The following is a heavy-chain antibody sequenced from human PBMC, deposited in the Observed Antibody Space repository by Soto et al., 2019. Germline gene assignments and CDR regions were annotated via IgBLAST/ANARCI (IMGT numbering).Heavy chain of an antibody. CDR3: ARLVSNWYFDY. J-gene: IGHJ4*02. V-gene: IGHV3-23*01. CDR2: ISGSGGST. Sequence: EVHLLESGGGLVQPGGSLRLSCADSGFTFSSYAMSWVRQAPGKGLEWVSAISGSGGSTYYADSVKGRFTISRDNSKNTVYLQMNSLRAEDTALYYCARLVSNWYFDYWGQGTLVTVSS. CDR1: GFTFSSYA. D-gene: IGHD1-1*01.